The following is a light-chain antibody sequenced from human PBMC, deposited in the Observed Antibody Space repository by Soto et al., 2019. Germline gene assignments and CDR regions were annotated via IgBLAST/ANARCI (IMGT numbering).Light chain of an antibody. V-gene: IGKV4-1*01. CDR2: WAS. Sequence: DIVMTQSPDSLAVSLGERATINCTSSQSVLHSSNNKNYLVWYQQKPGQPPKLLIYWASTRESGVPDRFSGSGSGTDFTLTISSLQAEDVAVYYCQQYYNTPVTFGHGTKLEIK. CDR3: QQYYNTPVT. CDR1: QSVLHSSNNKNY. J-gene: IGKJ2*01.